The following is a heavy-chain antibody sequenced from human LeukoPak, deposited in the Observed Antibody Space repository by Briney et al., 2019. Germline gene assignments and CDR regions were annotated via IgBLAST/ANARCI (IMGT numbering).Heavy chain of an antibody. CDR1: GFTFSDYY. J-gene: IGHJ5*02. Sequence: GGSLRLSCAASGFTFSDYYMSWLRQAPGKGLEWVSYISSSSSYTNYADSVKGRFTISRDNAKNSLYLQMNSLRAEDTAVYYCARVGGRGDNWFDPWGQGTLVTVSS. D-gene: IGHD3-10*01. V-gene: IGHV3-11*06. CDR3: ARVGGRGDNWFDP. CDR2: ISSSSSYT.